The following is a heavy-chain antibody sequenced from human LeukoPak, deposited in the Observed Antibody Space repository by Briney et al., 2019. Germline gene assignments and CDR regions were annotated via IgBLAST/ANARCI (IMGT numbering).Heavy chain of an antibody. CDR2: VTGSGAGT. CDR3: AKDRIATTAGDY. V-gene: IGHV3-23*01. D-gene: IGHD6-13*01. CDR1: GFTFNNFA. Sequence: GGSLRLSCAASGFTFNNFAMAWVRQAPGKGLEWVSSVTGSGAGTYYADSVKGRFTISRDNSKNTLYLQMNSLRAEDTAVYYCAKDRIATTAGDYWGQGALVTVSS. J-gene: IGHJ4*02.